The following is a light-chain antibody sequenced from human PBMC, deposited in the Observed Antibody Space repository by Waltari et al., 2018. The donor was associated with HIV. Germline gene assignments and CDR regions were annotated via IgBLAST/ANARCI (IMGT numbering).Light chain of an antibody. CDR3: CSYTVNSTGG. J-gene: IGLJ1*01. CDR2: DVN. V-gene: IGLV2-14*03. Sequence: QSALTQPASVSGSPGQSIAISCTGTSGDIGTYKYVSWYQQHTGKVPKLIIYDVNVRPPGVSDRFSGSKSCNTATLTISGLHSDDEADYYCCSYTVNSTGGFGAGTKITV. CDR1: SGDIGTYKY.